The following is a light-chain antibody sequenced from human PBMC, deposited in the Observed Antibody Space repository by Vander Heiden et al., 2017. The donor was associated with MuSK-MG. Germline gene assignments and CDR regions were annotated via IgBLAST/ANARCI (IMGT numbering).Light chain of an antibody. J-gene: IGKJ3*01. CDR2: AAS. CDR1: QTITSL. V-gene: IGKV1-39*01. CDR3: QRSDSAPFT. Sequence: DIQMTQSPSSLSASVGDSVTITCRASQTITSLINWYQQKPGKAPSLLIYAASALRSGVPSRFSGSGSGSNFSLTISSLQPEDFATYFCQRSDSAPFTFGPGTKLDFK.